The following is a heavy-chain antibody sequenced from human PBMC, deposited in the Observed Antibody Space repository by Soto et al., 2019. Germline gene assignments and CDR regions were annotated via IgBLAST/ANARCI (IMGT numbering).Heavy chain of an antibody. Sequence: SETLSLTCTVSGGSISSYYWSWIRQPPGKGLEWIGYIYYSGSTNYNPSLKSRVTISVDTSKNQFSLKLSSVTAADTAVYYCGRVTRRGELHYFDYWGQGTLVTVSS. CDR2: IYYSGST. J-gene: IGHJ4*02. CDR3: GRVTRRGELHYFDY. CDR1: GGSISSYY. V-gene: IGHV4-59*01. D-gene: IGHD1-7*01.